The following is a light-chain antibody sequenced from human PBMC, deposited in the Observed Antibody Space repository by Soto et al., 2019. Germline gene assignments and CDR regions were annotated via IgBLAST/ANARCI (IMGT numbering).Light chain of an antibody. CDR2: GNS. CDR1: NSNIGAGFD. Sequence: QSVLTQPPSVSGAPGQTVTISCTGSNSNIGAGFDVHWYQQLPGTAPKLLIYGNSNRPSGVPDRFSGSRSGTSASLAITGLQAEDEADYYCQSSDSSLSYVFGSGTKVTVL. CDR3: QSSDSSLSYV. V-gene: IGLV1-40*01. J-gene: IGLJ1*01.